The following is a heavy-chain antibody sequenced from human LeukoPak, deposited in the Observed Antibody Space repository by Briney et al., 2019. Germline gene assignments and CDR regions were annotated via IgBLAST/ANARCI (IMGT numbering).Heavy chain of an antibody. J-gene: IGHJ4*02. CDR3: ARTVHYSSGWSPTYYFDY. Sequence: SETLSLTCNVYGDSISNSYWSWIRQPPGKGLEWIGHIYNIGNTNYNPSLKSRVTISEDTSKNQFSLKLSSVTAADTAMYYCARTVHYSSGWSPTYYFDYWGQGTLVTVSS. CDR2: IYNIGNT. CDR1: GDSISNSY. D-gene: IGHD6-19*01. V-gene: IGHV4-59*01.